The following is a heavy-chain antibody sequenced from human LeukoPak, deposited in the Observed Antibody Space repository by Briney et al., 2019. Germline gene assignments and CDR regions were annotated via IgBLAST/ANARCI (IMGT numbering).Heavy chain of an antibody. CDR2: MSGDATST. J-gene: IGHJ4*02. CDR3: AKRTSGSSWYSSDS. CDR1: GFTFSIYA. V-gene: IGHV3-23*01. Sequence: GGSLRLSCAASGFTFSIYAMNWVRQAPGKGLEWVSTMSGDATSTYYADSVKGRFTISRDNSKNTLYLQMNSLRADDTAVYYCAKRTSGSSWYSSDSWGQGTLVTVSS. D-gene: IGHD6-13*01.